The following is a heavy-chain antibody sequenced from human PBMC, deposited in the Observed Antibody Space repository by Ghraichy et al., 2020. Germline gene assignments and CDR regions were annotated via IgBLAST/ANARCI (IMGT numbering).Heavy chain of an antibody. J-gene: IGHJ4*02. Sequence: SETLSLTCAADGGSFRGYYLHWVRQSPGKGLEWIGEVSHSGKTDYTPSFKSRVTISVDTSKSEFSLKMTYVTAADTAIYYCAIGNPTRNDYCDSGGKGTRVPVSS. CDR1: GGSFRGYY. V-gene: IGHV4-34*01. D-gene: IGHD1-1*01. CDR2: VSHSGKT. CDR3: AIGNPTRNDYCDS.